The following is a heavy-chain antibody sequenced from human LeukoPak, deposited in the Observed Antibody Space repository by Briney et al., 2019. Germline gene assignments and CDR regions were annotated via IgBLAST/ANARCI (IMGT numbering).Heavy chain of an antibody. CDR3: ARLSLDYSNYAGWFDP. V-gene: IGHV4-4*09. J-gene: IGHJ5*02. CDR1: GGSISSYY. D-gene: IGHD4-11*01. Sequence: SETQSLTCTVSGGSISSYYWSWIRQPPGKGLEWIGYIYTSGSTNYNPSLKSRVTISVDTSKNQFSLKLSSVTAADTAVYYCARLSLDYSNYAGWFDPWGQGTLVTVSS. CDR2: IYTSGST.